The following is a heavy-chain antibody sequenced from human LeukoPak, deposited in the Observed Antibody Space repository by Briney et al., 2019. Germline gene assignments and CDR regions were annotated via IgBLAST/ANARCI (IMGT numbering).Heavy chain of an antibody. D-gene: IGHD4-17*01. Sequence: ASVKVSCKASGGTFSSYAISWLRQAPGQGLEWMGGIIPIFGTANYAQKFQGRVTITADESTSTAYMELSSLRSEDTAVYYCASGGDYGDYSPIEVHWFDPWGQGTLVTVSS. CDR3: ASGGDYGDYSPIEVHWFDP. J-gene: IGHJ5*02. V-gene: IGHV1-69*13. CDR1: GGTFSSYA. CDR2: IIPIFGTA.